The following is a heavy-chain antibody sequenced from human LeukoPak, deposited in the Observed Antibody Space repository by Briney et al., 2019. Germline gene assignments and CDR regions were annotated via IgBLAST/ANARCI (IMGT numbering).Heavy chain of an antibody. CDR2: INHSGST. CDR3: ARDRDGTGNYPLDY. D-gene: IGHD3-10*01. J-gene: IGHJ4*02. CDR1: GGSLSGYY. Sequence: SETLSLTCAVYGGSLSGYYWSWIRQPPGKGLEWIGEINHSGSTNYNPSLKSRVTISVDTSKNQFSLKLSSVTAADTAVYYCARDRDGTGNYPLDYWGQGTLVIVSS. V-gene: IGHV4-34*01.